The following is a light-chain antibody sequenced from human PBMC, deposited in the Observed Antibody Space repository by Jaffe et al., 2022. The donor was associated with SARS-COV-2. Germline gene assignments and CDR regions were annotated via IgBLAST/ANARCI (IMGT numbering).Light chain of an antibody. V-gene: IGKV1-39*01. CDR2: AAS. CDR3: QQSHSSPFT. J-gene: IGKJ3*01. Sequence: DIQMTQSPSSLSASVGDRVIITCRASQSISTFLNWYQHKPGKAPQLLISAASRLQSGVPSRFSGSGSGTDFSLTISSLQPEDFATYYCQQSHSSPFTFGPGTKLDIK. CDR1: QSISTF.